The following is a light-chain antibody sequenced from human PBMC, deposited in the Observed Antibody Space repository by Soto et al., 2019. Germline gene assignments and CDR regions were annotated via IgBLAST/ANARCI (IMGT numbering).Light chain of an antibody. CDR1: QSIGRN. CDR3: QHYHSGLPYT. V-gene: IGKV3D-15*01. Sequence: EIVMTQSPVTLSVSPGERASLSCRASQSIGRNLAWYQKKPGQSPRLLIYDSSIRATGIPVRFSGSGSGTEFTLTISSLQSEDLAVYYCQHYHSGLPYTFGQGTKLDTK. J-gene: IGKJ2*01. CDR2: DSS.